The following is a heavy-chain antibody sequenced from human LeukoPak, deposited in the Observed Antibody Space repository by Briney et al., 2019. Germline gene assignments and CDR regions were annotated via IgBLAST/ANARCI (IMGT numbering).Heavy chain of an antibody. Sequence: SVKVSCKASGGTFSSYAISWVRQAPGQGLEWMGRIIPILGIANYAQKFQGRVTITADKSTSTAYMELSSLRSEDTAVYYCATEDPYGGKGVSDGNYWGQGTLVTVSS. V-gene: IGHV1-69*04. D-gene: IGHD4-23*01. CDR1: GGTFSSYA. J-gene: IGHJ4*02. CDR3: ATEDPYGGKGVSDGNY. CDR2: IIPILGIA.